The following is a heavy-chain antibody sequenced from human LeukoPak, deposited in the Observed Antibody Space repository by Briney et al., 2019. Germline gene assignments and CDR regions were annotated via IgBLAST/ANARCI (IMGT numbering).Heavy chain of an antibody. Sequence: ASVKVSCKTSGYTFSDYYIHWVRQAPGQGLEWMAWMNANNGATDSSQRFQGRVTVTRDTSITTAYMELHSLRSDDTAVYYCARAAASSHFDHWGQGTLVTASS. V-gene: IGHV1-2*02. D-gene: IGHD2-2*01. CDR1: GYTFSDYY. CDR3: ARAAASSHFDH. J-gene: IGHJ4*02. CDR2: MNANNGAT.